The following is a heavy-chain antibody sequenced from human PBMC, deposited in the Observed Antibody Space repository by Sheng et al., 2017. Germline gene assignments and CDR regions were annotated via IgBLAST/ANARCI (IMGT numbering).Heavy chain of an antibody. CDR1: GFTFNSYA. D-gene: IGHD6-6*01. J-gene: IGHJ6*02. CDR3: AKDASGSSSSVGMDV. Sequence: EVHLVESGGGLVQPGESLRVSCAASGFTFNSYAMSWVRQAPGKGLEWVSAVSGAGDYTYYTDSVKGRFTISRDNSNNTLFLQMNSLRAEDTAIYYCAKDASGSSSSVGMDVWGQGTTVTVSS. V-gene: IGHV3-23*04. CDR2: VSGAGDYT.